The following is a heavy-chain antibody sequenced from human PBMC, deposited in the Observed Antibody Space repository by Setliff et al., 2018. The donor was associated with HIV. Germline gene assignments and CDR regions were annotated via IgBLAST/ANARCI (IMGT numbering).Heavy chain of an antibody. V-gene: IGHV3-21*01. J-gene: IGHJ1*01. Sequence: GGSLRLSCAASGFNFSSHTMNWIRQAPGKGLEWVSSISSTGTYIYYADSMKGRFTISRDNAKNSLYLQMNSLRADDTAVYFCAKVRDGSSPGFHHWGQGTLVTVSS. CDR1: GFNFSSHT. D-gene: IGHD6-13*01. CDR3: AKVRDGSSPGFHH. CDR2: ISSTGTYI.